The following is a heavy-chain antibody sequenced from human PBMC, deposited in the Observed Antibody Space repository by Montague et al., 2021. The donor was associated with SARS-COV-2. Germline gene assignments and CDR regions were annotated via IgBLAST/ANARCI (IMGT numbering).Heavy chain of an antibody. CDR3: ARHYDHSSRVDS. D-gene: IGHD3-16*01. V-gene: IGHV4-59*08. Sequence: SETLSLTCTVSGGSISSDYWTWIRQPPGKGLEWIGFVYYRGNTYYNPPLMGRVTISVDTSSNHFSLTLSSVTAADTAIYYCARHYDHSSRVDSWGQGTLVTVSS. CDR1: GGSISSDY. J-gene: IGHJ4*02. CDR2: VYYRGNT.